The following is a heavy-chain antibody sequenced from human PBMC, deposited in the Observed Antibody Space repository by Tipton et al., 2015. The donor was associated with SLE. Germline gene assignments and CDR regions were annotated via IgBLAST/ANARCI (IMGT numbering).Heavy chain of an antibody. J-gene: IGHJ3*02. D-gene: IGHD6-13*01. CDR3: ARGGRAPLRSSWSNAFDI. CDR1: GGSISSSSYY. V-gene: IGHV4-39*07. Sequence: TLSLTCTVSGGSISSSSYYWGWIRQPPGKGLEWIGSIYYSGSTNYNPSLKSRVTISVDTFKNQFSLKLSSVTAADTAVYYCARGGRAPLRSSWSNAFDIWGQGTMVTVSS. CDR2: IYYSGST.